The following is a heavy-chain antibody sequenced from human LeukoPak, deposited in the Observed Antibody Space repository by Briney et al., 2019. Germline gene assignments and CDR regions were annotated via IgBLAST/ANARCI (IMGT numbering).Heavy chain of an antibody. CDR2: ISYSGIT. CDR3: ASRAHCSGGSCYGNWFDP. V-gene: IGHV4-59*11. D-gene: IGHD2-15*01. Sequence: SETLSLTCTVSGASISSHYWSWIRQSPGKGLEWIGYISYSGITNYNSSLKSRVTISVDTSKNHFSLRLSSVTAADTAVYYCASRAHCSGGSCYGNWFDPWGQGTLVTVSS. CDR1: GASISSHY. J-gene: IGHJ5*02.